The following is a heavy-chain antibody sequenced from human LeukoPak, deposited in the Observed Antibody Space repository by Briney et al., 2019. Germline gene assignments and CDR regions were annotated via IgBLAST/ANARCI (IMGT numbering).Heavy chain of an antibody. D-gene: IGHD5-12*01. CDR3: ARGRGYSGYEDY. V-gene: IGHV1-8*01. J-gene: IGHJ4*02. CDR1: GYTFTSYD. CDR2: MNPNSGNT. Sequence: ASVTVSCKASGYTFTSYDINWVRQATGQGLEWMGWMNPNSGNTGYAQKFQGRVTMTRNTSISTAYMELSSLRSEDTAVYYCARGRGYSGYEDYWGQGTLVTVSS.